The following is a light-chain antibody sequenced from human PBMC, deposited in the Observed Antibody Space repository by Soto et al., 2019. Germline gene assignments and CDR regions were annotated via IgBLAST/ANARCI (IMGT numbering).Light chain of an antibody. Sequence: IVVTQSPGTLSLSPGERATLSCSASQSVSSSYLAWYQQKPGQDPTHLIYGASRRATGIPDTFIGSGSGTDFSLTISKLEPEDVAVYFGQQYSSSVTFDVGTKVAVK. V-gene: IGKV3-20*01. J-gene: IGKJ4*01. CDR3: QQYSSSVT. CDR1: QSVSSSY. CDR2: GAS.